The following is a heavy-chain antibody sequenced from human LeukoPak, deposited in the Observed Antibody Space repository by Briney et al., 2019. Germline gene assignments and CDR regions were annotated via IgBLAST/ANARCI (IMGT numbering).Heavy chain of an antibody. CDR2: IYPGDSET. CDR3: ARHGRPSYGTDD. Sequence: GESLRISCKGSGYSFSTYWVGWVRQMPGKGLESMGIIYPGDSETRYSPSFQGQVTISADKSISTAYLQWSSLKASDTAMYYCARHGRPSYGTDDWGQGTLVTVSS. J-gene: IGHJ4*02. D-gene: IGHD5-18*01. V-gene: IGHV5-51*01. CDR1: GYSFSTYW.